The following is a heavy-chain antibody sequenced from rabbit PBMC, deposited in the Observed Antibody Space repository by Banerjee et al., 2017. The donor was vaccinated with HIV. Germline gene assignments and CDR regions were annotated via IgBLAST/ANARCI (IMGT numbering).Heavy chain of an antibody. CDR1: GFSFSSSYY. CDR3: AKWYYDGGDAVYEGAFDP. CDR2: IYAGSAGYT. D-gene: IGHD6-1*01. Sequence: QSLEESGGDLVKPGASLTLTCTASGFSFSSSYYMCWVRQAPGKGLEWIGCIYAGSAGYTLYASWAKGRFTISKTSSTTVTLQMTSLTAADTATYFCAKWYYDGGDAVYEGAFDPWGPGTLSPS. J-gene: IGHJ2*01. V-gene: IGHV1S40*01.